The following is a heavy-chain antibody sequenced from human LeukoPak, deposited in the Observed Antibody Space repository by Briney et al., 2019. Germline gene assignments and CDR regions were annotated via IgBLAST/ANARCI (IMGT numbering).Heavy chain of an antibody. J-gene: IGHJ6*03. CDR2: INTNTGNP. Sequence: ASVKVSCKASGYTFTSYAMNWVRQAPGQGLEWMGWINTNTGNPTYAQGFTGRFVFSLDTSVSTAYLQISSLKAEDTAVYYCARGQTGDLVYYYMDVWGKGTTVTVSS. V-gene: IGHV7-4-1*02. CDR3: ARGQTGDLVYYYMDV. D-gene: IGHD7-27*01. CDR1: GYTFTSYA.